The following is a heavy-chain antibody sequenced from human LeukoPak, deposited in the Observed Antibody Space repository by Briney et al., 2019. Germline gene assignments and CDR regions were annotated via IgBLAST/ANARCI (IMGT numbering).Heavy chain of an antibody. V-gene: IGHV4-59*08. CDR2: VHSSGST. Sequence: PSETLSLTCTVSGDSINTKYWSWIRQPPGKGLEWIGYVHSSGSTDYNPSLKSRVLISVDTSRNQFSLKLTSVTATDTAMYFCARQQVGFYNGYSPFDYWGPGTLVTVSS. D-gene: IGHD5-18*01. J-gene: IGHJ4*02. CDR3: ARQQVGFYNGYSPFDY. CDR1: GDSINTKY.